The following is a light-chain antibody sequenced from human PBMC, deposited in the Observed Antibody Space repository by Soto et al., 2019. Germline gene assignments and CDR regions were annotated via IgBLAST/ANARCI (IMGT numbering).Light chain of an antibody. CDR2: DAS. CDR3: QHYDSSPPYT. J-gene: IGKJ5*01. V-gene: IGKV3-20*01. CDR1: QSVSSY. Sequence: EIVLTQSPVTLSLSPGERATLSCRASQSVSSYLAWYQQRPGQAPRLLIYDASNRATGIPARFSGSGSGTDFTLTISRLEPEDSAVYYCQHYDSSPPYTFGQGTRLEIK.